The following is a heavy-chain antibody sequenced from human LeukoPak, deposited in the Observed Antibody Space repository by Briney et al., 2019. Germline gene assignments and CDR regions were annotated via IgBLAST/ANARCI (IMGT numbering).Heavy chain of an antibody. D-gene: IGHD2-15*01. CDR3: ARAVGDCSGGSCYVRGRDWFDP. CDR2: INPSGGST. CDR1: GYTFTSYY. Sequence: ASVKVSCKASGYTFTSYYMHWVRQAPGQGLEWMGIINPSGGSTSYAQKFQGRVTMTRDMSTSTVYMELSSLRSEDTAVYYCARAVGDCSGGSCYVRGRDWFDPWGQGTLVIVSS. V-gene: IGHV1-46*01. J-gene: IGHJ5*02.